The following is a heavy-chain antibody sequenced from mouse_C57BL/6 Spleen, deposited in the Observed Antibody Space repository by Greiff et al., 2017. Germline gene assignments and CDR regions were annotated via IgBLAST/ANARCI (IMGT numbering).Heavy chain of an antibody. J-gene: IGHJ3*01. Sequence: QVQLQQSGAELMKPGASVKLSCKATGYTFTGYWIEWVKQRPGHGLEWIGEILPGSGSTNYNEKFKGKATFTADTSSNTAYMQLSRLTTEDSAIYYCATLHYGNWFAYWGQGTLVTVSA. V-gene: IGHV1-9*01. CDR2: ILPGSGST. CDR3: ATLHYGNWFAY. CDR1: GYTFTGYW. D-gene: IGHD1-1*02.